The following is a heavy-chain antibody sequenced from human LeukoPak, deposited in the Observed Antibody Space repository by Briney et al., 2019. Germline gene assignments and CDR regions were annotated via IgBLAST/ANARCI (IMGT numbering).Heavy chain of an antibody. D-gene: IGHD2-15*01. V-gene: IGHV4-61*01. Sequence: SETLSLTCTVSGGSVSSASNYWSWIRQPPGKGLEWIGYMYYSGSTSYNPSLKNRVTISADTSKNQFSLKLSSVTAADTAVYYCARDPGYCSGGSCGNFDYWGQGTLVTVSS. CDR1: GGSVSSASNY. J-gene: IGHJ4*02. CDR2: MYYSGST. CDR3: ARDPGYCSGGSCGNFDY.